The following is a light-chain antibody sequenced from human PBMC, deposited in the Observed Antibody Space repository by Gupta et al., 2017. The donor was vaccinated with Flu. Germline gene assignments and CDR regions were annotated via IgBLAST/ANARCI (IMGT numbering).Light chain of an antibody. V-gene: IGKV3-20*01. J-gene: IGKJ1*01. Sequence: VLPQYPGTLSLSPGERATLSCRASRSISTTYLAWYQQKPGQAPRLLIYGASSRATGIPDRFSGSGSGTDFTLTIGRLEPEDFAVYYCQQYDSSPWTFGQGTKVEIK. CDR1: RSISTTY. CDR3: QQYDSSPWT. CDR2: GAS.